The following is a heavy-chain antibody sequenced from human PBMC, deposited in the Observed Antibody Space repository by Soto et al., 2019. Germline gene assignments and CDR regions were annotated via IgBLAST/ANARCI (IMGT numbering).Heavy chain of an antibody. Sequence: QVRLQESGRGLVEPSGTLSLTCAVSGASVSSSSCWSWVRQAPGKGLEWIGEIYHSGTFNYNPSLASRVSVSVDKSRNQLSLNLKSVTAADTAVYYCVRSVPAATWQYSGMDVWGHGTTVTVSS. J-gene: IGHJ6*02. V-gene: IGHV4-4*02. CDR2: IYHSGTF. CDR1: GASVSSSSC. CDR3: VRSVPAATWQYSGMDV. D-gene: IGHD2-2*01.